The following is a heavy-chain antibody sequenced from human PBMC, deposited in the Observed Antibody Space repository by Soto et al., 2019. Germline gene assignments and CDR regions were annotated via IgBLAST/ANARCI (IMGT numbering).Heavy chain of an antibody. CDR2: IYWDDDK. CDR1: GFSLSTSGVG. D-gene: IGHD6-13*01. J-gene: IGHJ4*02. Sequence: QITLKESGPTLVKPTQTLTLTCTFSGFSLSTSGVGVGWIRQPPGKALEWLALIYWDDDKRYSPSLKSRLTITKDTSKTQVVLTMPDMDPVDTATYYCARTHNGYSSSWVDYWGQGTLVTVSS. V-gene: IGHV2-5*02. CDR3: ARTHNGYSSSWVDY.